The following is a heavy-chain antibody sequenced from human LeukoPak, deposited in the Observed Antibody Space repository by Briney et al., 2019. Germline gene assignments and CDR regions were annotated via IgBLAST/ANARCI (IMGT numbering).Heavy chain of an antibody. J-gene: IGHJ4*01. CDR1: GFIFSSYS. CDR3: GKERYGSSSVVDY. V-gene: IGHV3-23*01. CDR2: ITGSGGNT. D-gene: IGHD6-6*01. Sequence: PGGSLRLSCAASGFIFSSYSMSWVRQAPGKGLEWVSVITGSGGNTYYADSVKGRFTISKDNPKNTVYLQMSSLRVEGTAVYHCGKERYGSSSVVDYWGHGTLVTVSS.